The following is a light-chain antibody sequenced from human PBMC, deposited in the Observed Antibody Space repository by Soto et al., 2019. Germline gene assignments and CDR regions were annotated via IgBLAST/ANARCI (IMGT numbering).Light chain of an antibody. Sequence: SVLTQPPSASGTPGQRVTISCSGSSSNMGSNYVYWYHQLPGTAPKLVIYRNNQRPSGVPDRISGSKSGTSASLAISGLLSEDEADYYCAAWDDRLSGLVFGRGTKLTVL. J-gene: IGLJ2*01. CDR2: RNN. CDR3: AAWDDRLSGLV. V-gene: IGLV1-47*01. CDR1: SSNMGSNY.